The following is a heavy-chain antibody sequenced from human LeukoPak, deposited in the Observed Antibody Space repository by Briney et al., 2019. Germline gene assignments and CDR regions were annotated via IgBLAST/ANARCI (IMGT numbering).Heavy chain of an antibody. Sequence: SETLSLTCTVSGGSIRSSTYYWDWIRQAPGKGLEWIGNIYHSGSTYYNPSLKSRVTISVDTSKNQFSLKLSSLTAADPPVYYCASHPSALNWFDPWGQGTLVTVSS. CDR3: ASHPSALNWFDP. CDR2: IYHSGST. V-gene: IGHV4-39*01. J-gene: IGHJ5*02. D-gene: IGHD3-3*02. CDR1: GGSIRSSTYY.